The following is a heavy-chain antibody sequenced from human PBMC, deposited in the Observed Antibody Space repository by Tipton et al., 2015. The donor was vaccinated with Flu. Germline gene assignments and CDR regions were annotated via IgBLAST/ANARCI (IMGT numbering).Heavy chain of an antibody. CDR3: ARGIAGTKSRFDY. CDR2: INHSGST. J-gene: IGHJ4*02. D-gene: IGHD1-7*01. Sequence: TLSLTCAVYGGSFSGYYWSWIRQPPGKGLEWIGEINHSGSTNYNPSLKSRVTISVDTSKNQFSLKLSSVTAADTAVYYCARGIAGTKSRFDYWGQGTLVTVSS. V-gene: IGHV4-34*01. CDR1: GGSFSGYY.